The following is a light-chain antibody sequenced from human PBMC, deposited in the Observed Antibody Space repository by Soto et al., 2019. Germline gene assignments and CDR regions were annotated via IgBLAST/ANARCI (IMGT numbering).Light chain of an antibody. CDR2: DAS. Sequence: DIQMTQSPSSLSASVGDRVTITCQASQDITTHLNWYQKTPGKPPKLLIYDASNLETGVPSRFSGTGFGTDFTFSISSLQAEDIATYYCQHYYNLPYSFGQGTKLEIK. J-gene: IGKJ2*03. V-gene: IGKV1-33*01. CDR1: QDITTH. CDR3: QHYYNLPYS.